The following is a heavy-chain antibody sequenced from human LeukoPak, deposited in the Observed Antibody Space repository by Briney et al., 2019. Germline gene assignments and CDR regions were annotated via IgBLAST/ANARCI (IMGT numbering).Heavy chain of an antibody. CDR2: MNPNSGNT. J-gene: IGHJ6*02. CDR1: GYTFTSYD. V-gene: IGHV1-8*01. CDR3: ASTSNYDFWSGLGMDV. D-gene: IGHD3-3*01. Sequence: ASVKVSCKASGYTFTSYDINWVRQATEQGLEWMGWMNPNSGNTGYAQKFQGRVTMTRNTSISTAYMELSSLRSEDTAVYYCASTSNYDFWSGLGMDVWDQGTTVTVSS.